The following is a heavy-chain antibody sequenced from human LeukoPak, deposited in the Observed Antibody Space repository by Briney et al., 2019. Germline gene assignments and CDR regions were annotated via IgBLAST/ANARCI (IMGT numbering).Heavy chain of an antibody. J-gene: IGHJ6*03. V-gene: IGHV3-21*04. CDR3: ARAPGDCSSTSCPAYYYYMDV. Sequence: GGSLRLSCAASGFIFNDYSMNWVRQAPGKGLEWVSSISRRTDYTYYGDSVTGRFTVSRDNAKNSLYLQMNSLRAEDTAVYYCARAPGDCSSTSCPAYYYYMDVWGKGTTVTVSS. CDR2: ISRRTDYT. D-gene: IGHD2-2*01. CDR1: GFIFNDYS.